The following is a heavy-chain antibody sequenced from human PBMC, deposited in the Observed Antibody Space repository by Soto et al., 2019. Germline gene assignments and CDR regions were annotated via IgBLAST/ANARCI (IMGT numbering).Heavy chain of an antibody. CDR1: YYIFTTYG. V-gene: IGHV1-18*01. D-gene: IGHD3-10*01. CDR3: ARNGERDLGLNYYFYYGMDV. J-gene: IGHJ6*02. Sequence: ASGKVSCKASYYIFTTYGISWVRRAPGQGLEWMGWVSPYSNITNYAQKFQGRVTMTTETSTSTVYMELRSLRSDDTAMYYCARNGERDLGLNYYFYYGMDVWGQGTSVTVSS. CDR2: VSPYSNIT.